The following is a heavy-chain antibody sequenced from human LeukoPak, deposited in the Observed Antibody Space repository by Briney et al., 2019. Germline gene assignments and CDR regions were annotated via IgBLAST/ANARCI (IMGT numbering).Heavy chain of an antibody. Sequence: SETLSLTCTVSGGSISSHCWSWIRQPPGKGLGWIGCIYYSGSTNYNPSLKSRVTVSVDTPKNQFSLKLGSVTAADTAVYYCARVRITILGDSHDYNMDVWGKGTTVTVSS. CDR2: IYYSGST. CDR3: ARVRITILGDSHDYNMDV. J-gene: IGHJ6*03. CDR1: GGSISSHC. D-gene: IGHD3-3*01. V-gene: IGHV4-59*11.